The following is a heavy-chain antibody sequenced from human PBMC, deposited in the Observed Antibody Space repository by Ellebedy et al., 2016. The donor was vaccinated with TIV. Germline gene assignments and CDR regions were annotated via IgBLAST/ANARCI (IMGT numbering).Heavy chain of an antibody. CDR1: GFAFGDYA. CDR2: ISWHSGSV. D-gene: IGHD1-14*01. V-gene: IGHV3-9*01. J-gene: IGHJ4*02. CDR3: SKDLTGYRLYYFDS. Sequence: SLKISXAASGFAFGDYAMHWVRQTPEKGLEWVAGISWHSGSVDYADSVKGRFTISRDNANNSLLLQMNSLRLEDTALYYCSKDLTGYRLYYFDSWGQGTLVTVSS.